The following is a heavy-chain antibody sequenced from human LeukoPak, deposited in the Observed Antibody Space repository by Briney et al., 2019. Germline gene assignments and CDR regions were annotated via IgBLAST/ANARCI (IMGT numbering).Heavy chain of an antibody. J-gene: IGHJ3*02. CDR2: ISSSGSTI. Sequence: GGSLRLSCAASGFTFSDYYMSWIRQAPGKGREWVSYISSSGSTIYYADSVKGRFTISRDNAKNSLYLQMNSLRAEDTAVYYCAKELGWLVGPFDIWGQGIMVTVSS. CDR3: AKELGWLVGPFDI. CDR1: GFTFSDYY. V-gene: IGHV3-11*04. D-gene: IGHD6-19*01.